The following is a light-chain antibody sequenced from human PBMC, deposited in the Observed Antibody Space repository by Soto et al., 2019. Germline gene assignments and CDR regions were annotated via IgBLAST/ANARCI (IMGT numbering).Light chain of an antibody. J-gene: IGKJ1*01. V-gene: IGKV1-6*01. CDR1: QGIRND. CDR3: LQDYNYPRT. Sequence: LPIAPSPSSLSAAVGGRVTITCRASQGIRNDLGWYQQKPGKAPKLLIYAASSLQSGVPSRFSGSGSGTDFTLTISSLQPEDFATYYCLQDYNYPRTFGQGTKVDIK. CDR2: AAS.